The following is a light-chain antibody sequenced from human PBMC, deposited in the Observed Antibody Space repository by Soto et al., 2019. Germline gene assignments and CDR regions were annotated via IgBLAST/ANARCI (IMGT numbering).Light chain of an antibody. CDR3: SSYTSSSSYV. V-gene: IGLV2-14*01. Sequence: QSIPTHLACVSGSSAGSNTISCTGTSSDVGGYNYVSWYQQHPGKAPKRMIYDVSNRPSGVSNRFSGSKSGNTASLTISGIQAEDEADYYCSSYTSSSSYVFGTGT. J-gene: IGLJ1*01. CDR1: SSDVGGYNY. CDR2: DVS.